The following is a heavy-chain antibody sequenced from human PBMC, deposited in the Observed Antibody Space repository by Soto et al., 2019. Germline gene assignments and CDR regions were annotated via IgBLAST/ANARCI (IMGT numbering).Heavy chain of an antibody. D-gene: IGHD3-10*01. CDR1: GGSISSDNYY. CDR2: IYYGGNT. V-gene: IGHV4-39*01. Sequence: SETLSLTCTVSGGSISSDNYYWGWVRQPPGKGLEWIGSIYYGGNTNYNPSLKSRVTISVDTSKSQFSLKLSSVTAADTAVYYCYYFISGTYYFDYRGQGTLVTVSS. J-gene: IGHJ4*02. CDR3: YYFISGTYYFDY.